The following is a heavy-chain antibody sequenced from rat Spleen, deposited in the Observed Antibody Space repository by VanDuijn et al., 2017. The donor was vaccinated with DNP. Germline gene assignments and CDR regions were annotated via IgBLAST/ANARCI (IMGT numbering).Heavy chain of an antibody. CDR2: VSTSGGIT. J-gene: IGHJ2*01. CDR1: GFTFSSFP. Sequence: EVHLVESGGGLVQPGRSMKLSCAASGFTFSSFPMAWVRQAPTKALDWVATVSTSGGITYYRDSVKGRFTVSRDNAKSTLYLQMNSLRSEDTATYYCTRDGGYPYWGQGVMVTVSS. CDR3: TRDGGYPY. V-gene: IGHV5-46*01. D-gene: IGHD1-11*01.